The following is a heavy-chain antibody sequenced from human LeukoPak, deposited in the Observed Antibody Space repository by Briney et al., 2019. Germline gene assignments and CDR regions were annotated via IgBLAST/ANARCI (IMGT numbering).Heavy chain of an antibody. Sequence: GSLRLSCEASGFTVSSDFMSWVRQAPGKGLDWVSVIYSGDSTYYADSVKGRFTISRDKSKNTLYLQMNSLRAEDTAVYYCATREQWLAFDDWGQGTLVTVSS. J-gene: IGHJ4*02. V-gene: IGHV3-66*01. CDR1: GFTVSSDF. D-gene: IGHD6-19*01. CDR3: ATREQWLAFDD. CDR2: IYSGDST.